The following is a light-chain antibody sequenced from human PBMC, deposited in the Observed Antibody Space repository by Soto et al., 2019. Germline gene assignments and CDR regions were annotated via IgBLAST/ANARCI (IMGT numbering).Light chain of an antibody. CDR3: AAWDDTVRSYV. J-gene: IGLJ1*01. V-gene: IGLV1-47*01. CDR1: ISNIATNY. CDR2: RDN. Sequence: QSVLTQPPSVSGTPGQRVTISCSGGISNIATNYVHWFQQLPGTAPKVLSNRDNQRPSGVPDRFSGSKSGTSASLAISGLRYEDEAEYYCAAWDDTVRSYVFGPGTKLTVL.